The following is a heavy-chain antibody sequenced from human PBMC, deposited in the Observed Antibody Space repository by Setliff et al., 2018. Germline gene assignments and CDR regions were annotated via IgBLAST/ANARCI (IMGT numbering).Heavy chain of an antibody. D-gene: IGHD1-1*01. CDR3: ARAHKKLDYYYYYYMDV. CDR1: GGSISSGSYY. J-gene: IGHJ6*03. CDR2: IYVGGSA. Sequence: SETLSLTCTVSGGSISSGSYYWTWIRQPAGKGLEWIGRIYVGGSANYNPSLKSRVTISVDTSKNQFSLKLSSVTAADTAVYYCARAHKKLDYYYYYYMDVWGKGTTVTVSS. V-gene: IGHV4-61*02.